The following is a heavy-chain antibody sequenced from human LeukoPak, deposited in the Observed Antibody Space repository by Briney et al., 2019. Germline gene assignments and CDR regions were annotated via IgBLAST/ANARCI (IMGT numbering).Heavy chain of an antibody. CDR2: ISAYNGNT. J-gene: IGHJ6*03. D-gene: IGHD4-17*01. V-gene: IGHV1-18*04. CDR3: ARKTTVTVNYYMDV. CDR1: VYTFTGYY. Sequence: ASVKVSCKASVYTFTGYYMHWVRQDPGQGLEWMGRISAYNGNTNYAQKLQGRVTMTTDTSTSTAYMELRSLRSDDTAVYYCARKTTVTVNYYMDVWGKGTTVTVSS.